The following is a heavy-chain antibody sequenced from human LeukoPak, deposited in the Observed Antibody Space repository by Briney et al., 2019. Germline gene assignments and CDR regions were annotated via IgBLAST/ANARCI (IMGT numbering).Heavy chain of an antibody. J-gene: IGHJ4*02. V-gene: IGHV4-31*03. CDR1: GGSISSGVYY. Sequence: SQTLSLTCPVSGGSISSGVYYWSWIRQHPGKGLEWIGYIYYSGSTYYNPSLKSRVTISVDTSKNQFSLKLSSVTAADTAVYNCARGVRWLQLSYFDYWGQGTLVTVSS. CDR2: IYYSGST. D-gene: IGHD5-24*01. CDR3: ARGVRWLQLSYFDY.